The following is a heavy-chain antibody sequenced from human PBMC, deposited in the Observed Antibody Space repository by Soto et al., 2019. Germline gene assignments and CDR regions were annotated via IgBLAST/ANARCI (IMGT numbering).Heavy chain of an antibody. CDR3: ARDLYINWYYPLDS. D-gene: IGHD1-7*01. Sequence: SVKVSCKASGGTFRNYAFSWVRQAPGQGLEWIGGIIPIFGKANYEQRFQGRLTITADESTSTAYMELNSLRSEDTAVYFCARDLYINWYYPLDSWGQGTLVTVSS. CDR2: IIPIFGKA. V-gene: IGHV1-69*13. J-gene: IGHJ4*02. CDR1: GGTFRNYA.